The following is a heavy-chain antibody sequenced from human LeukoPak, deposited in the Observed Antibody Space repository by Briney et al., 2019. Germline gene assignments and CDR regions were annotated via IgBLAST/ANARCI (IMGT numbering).Heavy chain of an antibody. CDR3: AKVRGVVITFFDY. Sequence: GGSLRLSCAASGFTFSSYGVHWVRQAPGKGLEWVAFIRYDGSNKYYADSVKGRFTISRDNSKNTLYLQMNSLRAEDTAVYYCAKVRGVVITFFDYWGQGTLVTVSS. CDR2: IRYDGSNK. V-gene: IGHV3-30*02. D-gene: IGHD3-22*01. CDR1: GFTFSSYG. J-gene: IGHJ4*02.